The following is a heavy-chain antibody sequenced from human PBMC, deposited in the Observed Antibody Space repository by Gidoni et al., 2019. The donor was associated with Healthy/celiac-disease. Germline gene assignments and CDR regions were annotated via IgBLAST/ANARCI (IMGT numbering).Heavy chain of an antibody. D-gene: IGHD6-19*01. CDR1: GGSVISGSYY. CDR3: ARDLGGQWLVPGYFDY. CDR2: IYYSGST. V-gene: IGHV4-61*01. J-gene: IGHJ4*02. Sequence: QVQLQESGPGLVKPSETLSLTCTVSGGSVISGSYYWSWIRQPPGKGLEWIGYIYYSGSTNYNPSLKSRVTISVDTSKNQFSLKLSSVTAADTAVYYCARDLGGQWLVPGYFDYWGQGTLVTVSS.